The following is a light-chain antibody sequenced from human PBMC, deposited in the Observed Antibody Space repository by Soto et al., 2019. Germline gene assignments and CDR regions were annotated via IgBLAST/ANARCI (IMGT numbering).Light chain of an antibody. CDR2: DDS. CDR3: QTWHESDHWV. Sequence: SYELTQPPSVSVAPGQTADITREGSKIESESVHWYQQKPGQAPVLVVYDDSDRPSAIPDRFSGSNSGNTATLTISRVEDGDEADYYCQTWHESDHWVFGGGTKLTVL. V-gene: IGLV3-21*02. J-gene: IGLJ3*02. CDR1: KIESES.